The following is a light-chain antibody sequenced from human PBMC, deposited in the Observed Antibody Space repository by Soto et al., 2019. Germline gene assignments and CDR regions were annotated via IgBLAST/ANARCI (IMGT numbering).Light chain of an antibody. J-gene: IGKJ5*01. V-gene: IGKV3-15*01. CDR3: QQYKSWPRIT. CDR2: GAS. CDR1: QGVPSR. Sequence: EIVMTQSPATLSASPGEGVTLSCRASQGVPSRIAWYQHKPGQAPRLLIYGASTRATGVPDRLSGTGSGTDFTLTISSLKSEDYAIYYCQQYKSWPRITFGQGTRLDIK.